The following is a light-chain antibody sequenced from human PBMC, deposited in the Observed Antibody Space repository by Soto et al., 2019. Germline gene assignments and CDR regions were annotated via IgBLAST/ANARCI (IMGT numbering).Light chain of an antibody. CDR2: GAS. J-gene: IGKJ1*01. Sequence: EIVLTQSPGTLSLSPGERATLSCRASQSVSSSYLAWYQQKPGQAPRLLIYGASSRATGIPDRFSGSGSGTDFTLTISRLEPEDFAVYYCQQYGSAPSWTFGQGNKVELK. V-gene: IGKV3-20*01. CDR3: QQYGSAPSWT. CDR1: QSVSSSY.